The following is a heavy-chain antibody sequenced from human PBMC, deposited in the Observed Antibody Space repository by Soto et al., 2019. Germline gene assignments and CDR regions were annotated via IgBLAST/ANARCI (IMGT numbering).Heavy chain of an antibody. Sequence: VQVVESGGGVVQPGRSLRLSCAASGFTFSSYAMHWVRQAPGKGLEWVAGISYDGSTIYYVDSVKGRFTVSRDNSKNTLYLHMNSLRSEDTAVYSCAKGPWHLAHGHYVDYWGQGTLVTVSS. V-gene: IGHV3-30*18. CDR2: ISYDGSTI. CDR3: AKGPWHLAHGHYVDY. D-gene: IGHD5-12*01. J-gene: IGHJ4*02. CDR1: GFTFSSYA.